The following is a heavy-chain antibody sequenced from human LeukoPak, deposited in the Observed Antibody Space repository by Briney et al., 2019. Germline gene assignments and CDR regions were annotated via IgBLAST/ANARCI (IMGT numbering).Heavy chain of an antibody. CDR3: AAGGLLDAFDI. CDR2: IVVGSGNT. D-gene: IGHD4-23*01. J-gene: IGHJ3*02. CDR1: RFTFTSSA. V-gene: IGHV1-58*02. Sequence: GASVKVSCKASRFTFTSSAMQWVRQARGQRLEWIGWIVVGSGNTNYAQKFQERVTITRDMSTSTAYMELSSLRSEDTAVYYCAAGGLLDAFDIWGQGTMVTVSS.